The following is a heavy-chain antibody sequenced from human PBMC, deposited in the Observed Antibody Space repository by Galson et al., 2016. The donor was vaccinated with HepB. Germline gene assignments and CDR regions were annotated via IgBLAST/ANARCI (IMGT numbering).Heavy chain of an antibody. CDR2: IWYDGSNK. D-gene: IGHD6-13*01. CDR1: GFTFSNYV. J-gene: IGHJ1*01. V-gene: IGHV3-33*01. CDR3: ARDPGIAADSTPHRFNYFHH. Sequence: SLRLSCAASGFTFSNYVIHWVRQAPGKGLEWVALIWYDGSNKYYADSVQGRFTISRDNAKNSLYLQMNSLRAEDTAVYYCARDPGIAADSTPHRFNYFHHWGQGTLVTVSS.